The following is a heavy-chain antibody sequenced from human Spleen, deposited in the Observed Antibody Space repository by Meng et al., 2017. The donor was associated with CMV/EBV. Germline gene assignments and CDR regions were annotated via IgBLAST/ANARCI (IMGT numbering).Heavy chain of an antibody. CDR2: IYYSGTT. CDR3: ARSPGYSFDY. CDR1: NGSLSSGCYY. Sequence: TCTVSNGSLSSGCYYWTWIRQYPGQGLEWIGYIYYSGTTYYNPSLKSRLTISVDTSKNQFSLKVSSVTAADTAVYYCARSPGYSFDYWGRGNLVTVSS. J-gene: IGHJ4*02. D-gene: IGHD2-15*01. V-gene: IGHV4-31*03.